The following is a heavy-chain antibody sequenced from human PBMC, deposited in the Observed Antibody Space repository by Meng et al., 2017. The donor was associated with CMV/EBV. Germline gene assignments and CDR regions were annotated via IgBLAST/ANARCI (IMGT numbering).Heavy chain of an antibody. Sequence: GGSLRLSCAASGFTFSSYGMHWVRQAPGKGLEWVAFIRYDGSNKYYTDSVKGRFTISRDNSKSTLYLQMNSLRAEDPAVYYCAKEAAMVTGDYYYYYYGMDVWGQGTTVTVSS. CDR1: GFTFSSYG. J-gene: IGHJ6*02. D-gene: IGHD5-18*01. CDR3: AKEAAMVTGDYYYYYYGMDV. CDR2: IRYDGSNK. V-gene: IGHV3-30*02.